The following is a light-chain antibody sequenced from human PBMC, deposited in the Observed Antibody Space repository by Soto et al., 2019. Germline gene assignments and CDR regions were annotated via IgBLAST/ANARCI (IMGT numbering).Light chain of an antibody. CDR1: QSVSSN. J-gene: IGKJ1*01. Sequence: EVVLTQSPATLSVSPGEGVTLSCRASQSVSSNLAWYQQKPGQAPRLLIYGASTRATGIPARFSGSGSGTEFTLTISSLQSEDFAVYYCQQYNNWPRWTFGQGTKVDIK. CDR3: QQYNNWPRWT. V-gene: IGKV3-15*01. CDR2: GAS.